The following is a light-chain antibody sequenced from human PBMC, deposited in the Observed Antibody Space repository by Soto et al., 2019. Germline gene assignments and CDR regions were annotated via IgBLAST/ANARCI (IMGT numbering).Light chain of an antibody. CDR3: QQYDNLPLT. V-gene: IGKV1-33*01. CDR2: DAS. CDR1: QSLSGW. Sequence: DIQMTQSPSTLSASVGDRVTITCRASQSLSGWLAWYQQKPGKAPKLLIYDASNLETGVPSRFSGSGSGTDFTFTISSLQPEDIATYYCQQYDNLPLTFGGGTKVDIK. J-gene: IGKJ4*01.